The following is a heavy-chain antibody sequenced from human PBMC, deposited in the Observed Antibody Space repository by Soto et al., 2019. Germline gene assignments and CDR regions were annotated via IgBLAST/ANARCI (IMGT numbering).Heavy chain of an antibody. J-gene: IGHJ4*02. Sequence: EVQLVESGGGLVKPGGSLRLSCAASGFTFSSYSMNWVRQAPGKGLEWVSSISSSSSYIYYADSVKGRFTNSRDNAKNSLYLQMNSLRAEDTAVYYCARGMGAVAGRVYWGQGTLVTVSS. CDR2: ISSSSSYI. V-gene: IGHV3-21*01. CDR3: ARGMGAVAGRVY. CDR1: GFTFSSYS. D-gene: IGHD6-19*01.